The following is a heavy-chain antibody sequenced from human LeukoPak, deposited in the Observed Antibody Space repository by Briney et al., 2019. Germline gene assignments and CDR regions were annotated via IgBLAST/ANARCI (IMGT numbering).Heavy chain of an antibody. V-gene: IGHV4-34*01. CDR2: VNHSGST. CDR3: VTYYFDSSGPKKNY. Sequence: SETLFLTCAVYGGSFSGYYWSWIRQPPGKELEWIGEVNHSGSTNYNPSLKSRVTISVETSKKQFSLKLSSVTAADTAVYYCVTYYFDSSGPKKNYWGQGTLVTVSS. CDR1: GGSFSGYY. D-gene: IGHD3-22*01. J-gene: IGHJ4*02.